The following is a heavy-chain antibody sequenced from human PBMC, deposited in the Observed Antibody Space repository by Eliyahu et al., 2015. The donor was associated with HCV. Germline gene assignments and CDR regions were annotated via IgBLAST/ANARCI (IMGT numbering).Heavy chain of an antibody. CDR2: IGTAGDT. V-gene: IGHV3-13*01. J-gene: IGHJ4*02. Sequence: EVQLVESGGGLVQPGGSLRLSCAASGFTFSSYDMHWVRQATGKGLXWVSAIGTAGDTYYPGSVKGRFTISRENAKNSLYLQMNSLRAGDTAVYYCARGDILTGFYYWGQGTLVTVSS. CDR3: ARGDILTGFYY. CDR1: GFTFSSYD. D-gene: IGHD3-9*01.